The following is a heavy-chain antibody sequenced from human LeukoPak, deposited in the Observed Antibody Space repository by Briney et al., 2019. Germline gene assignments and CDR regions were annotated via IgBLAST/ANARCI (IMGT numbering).Heavy chain of an antibody. CDR1: GGTFSSYA. Sequence: GASVKVSCKASGGTFSSYAISWVRQAPGQGLEWMGGIIPIFGTADYAQKFQGRVTITADESTSTAYMELSSLRSEDTAVYYCARVDSRNPPDGAVVYWGQGTLVTVSS. J-gene: IGHJ4*02. D-gene: IGHD4-23*01. V-gene: IGHV1-69*13. CDR2: IIPIFGTA. CDR3: ARVDSRNPPDGAVVY.